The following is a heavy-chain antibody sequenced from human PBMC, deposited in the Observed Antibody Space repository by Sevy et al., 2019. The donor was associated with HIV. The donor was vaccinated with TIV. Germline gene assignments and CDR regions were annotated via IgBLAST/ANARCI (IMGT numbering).Heavy chain of an antibody. V-gene: IGHV1-2*02. D-gene: IGHD3-22*01. Sequence: ASVKVSCSTSGYTFSVHYIYWVRQAAGQGLEWMGWITPNTGDTNCSPKFQGRVTMTRHSSINTAYMELSRLTSADTAVYFCARLRYSDPSGQYYGGGADYFDYWGQGTLVTVSS. CDR1: GYTFSVHY. J-gene: IGHJ4*02. CDR3: ARLRYSDPSGQYYGGGADYFDY. CDR2: ITPNTGDT.